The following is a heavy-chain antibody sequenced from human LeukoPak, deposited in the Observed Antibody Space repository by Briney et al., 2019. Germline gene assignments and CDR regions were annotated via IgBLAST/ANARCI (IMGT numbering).Heavy chain of an antibody. Sequence: GGSLRLSCAASGFTFSSYWMSWVRHAPGKGLEWVANIKQEGSEKYYVDSVKGRFTISRDNAKNSLYLQMNSLRAEDTAVYYCARRDKYCSSTSCYSAHFDYWGQGTLVTVSS. V-gene: IGHV3-7*03. J-gene: IGHJ4*02. CDR1: GFTFSSYW. CDR3: ARRDKYCSSTSCYSAHFDY. D-gene: IGHD2-2*01. CDR2: IKQEGSEK.